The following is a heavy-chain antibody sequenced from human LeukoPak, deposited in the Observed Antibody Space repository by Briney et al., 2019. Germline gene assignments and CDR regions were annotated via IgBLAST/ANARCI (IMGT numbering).Heavy chain of an antibody. J-gene: IGHJ5*02. D-gene: IGHD3-16*01. CDR3: ARVITFGGIGYNWFDP. CDR2: MNPDSGNT. Sequence: ASVKVSCKASGYTFTSCDINWVRQATGQGLEWMGWMNPDSGNTGYAQKFQGRLTMTRNTSISTAYMELSSLRSEDTAVYYCARVITFGGIGYNWFDPWGQGTLVTVSS. CDR1: GYTFTSCD. V-gene: IGHV1-8*01.